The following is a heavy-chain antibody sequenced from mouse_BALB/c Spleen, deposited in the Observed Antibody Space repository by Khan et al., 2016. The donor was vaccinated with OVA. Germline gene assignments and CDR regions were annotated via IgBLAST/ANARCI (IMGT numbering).Heavy chain of an antibody. D-gene: IGHD2-14*01. CDR3: VRVGYNGTMDC. Sequence: QIQLVQSGPELKKPGETVQISCKASGFTFTNYGMNWVKQAPGKGLKWMGWINTYTGEPTFADDFKGRFAFSLETSASTAYLQINSLKNEDTATYFGVRVGYNGTMDCWGQGTSVTVSS. V-gene: IGHV9-3-1*01. CDR2: INTYTGEP. CDR1: GFTFTNYG. J-gene: IGHJ4*01.